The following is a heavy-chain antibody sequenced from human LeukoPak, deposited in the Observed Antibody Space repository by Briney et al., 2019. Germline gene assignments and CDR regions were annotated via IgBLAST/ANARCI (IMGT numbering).Heavy chain of an antibody. CDR3: ARGYGTSDY. D-gene: IGHD4-17*01. V-gene: IGHV4-34*01. CDR1: GFTFSSYA. CDR2: INHSGST. Sequence: GSLRLSCGASGFTFSSYAMSWIRQPPGKGLEWIGEINHSGSTNYNPSLKSRVTISVDTSKNQFSLKLSSVTAADTAVYYCARGYGTSDYWGQGTLVTVSS. J-gene: IGHJ4*02.